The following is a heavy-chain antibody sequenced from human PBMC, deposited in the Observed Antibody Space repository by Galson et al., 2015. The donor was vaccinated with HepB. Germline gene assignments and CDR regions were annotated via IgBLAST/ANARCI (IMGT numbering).Heavy chain of an antibody. CDR2: ISYDGSNK. V-gene: IGHV3-30*18. J-gene: IGHJ4*01. D-gene: IGHD3-10*01. CDR3: VKDREGLWFGDY. Sequence: SLRLSCAASGFTFSSYAMHWVRQAPGKGLEWVAVISYDGSNKYYAESVKGRFTISRDNSKKTLYLQMNSLRPEDTAVYYCVKDREGLWFGDYWGQGTLVTVSS. CDR1: GFTFSSYA.